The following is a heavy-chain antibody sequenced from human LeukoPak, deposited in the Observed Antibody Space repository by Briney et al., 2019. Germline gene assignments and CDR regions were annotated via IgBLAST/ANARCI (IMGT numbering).Heavy chain of an antibody. Sequence: GGSLRLSCAASGFTFSSYSMNWVRQAPGKGLEWVSAISGSGGSTYYADSVKGRFTISRDNAKNILYLQMNSLRAEDTAVYYCVRDSSASYWGQGTLLTVSS. CDR3: VRDSSASY. D-gene: IGHD3-22*01. V-gene: IGHV3-21*01. CDR1: GFTFSSYS. J-gene: IGHJ4*02. CDR2: ISGSGGST.